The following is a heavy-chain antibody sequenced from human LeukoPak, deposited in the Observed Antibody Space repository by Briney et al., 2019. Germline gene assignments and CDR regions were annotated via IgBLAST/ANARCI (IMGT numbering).Heavy chain of an antibody. J-gene: IGHJ3*02. CDR1: EFTYSAYA. CDR2: ISGDGRST. CDR3: ARRYGGWGAFGI. D-gene: IGHD4-23*01. Sequence: GGSLRLSCAASEFTYSAYAMSWVRQAPGKGLGWVSTISGDGRSTFYADSVKGRFTISRDDSKTTLFLQMNSLRAEDTAIYYCARRYGGWGAFGIWGQGTVVTVSS. V-gene: IGHV3-23*01.